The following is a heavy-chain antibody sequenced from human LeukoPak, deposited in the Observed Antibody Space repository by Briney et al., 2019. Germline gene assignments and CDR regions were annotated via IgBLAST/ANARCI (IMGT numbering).Heavy chain of an antibody. D-gene: IGHD6-13*01. Sequence: GESLKISCKGSGYSFTSYWIGWVRQMPGKGLEWMGIIYPGDSDTRYSPSFQGQVTISADKSISTAYLQWSSLKALDTAMYYCARHLIAAAGAFDSWGQGTLVTVSS. J-gene: IGHJ4*02. CDR2: IYPGDSDT. CDR3: ARHLIAAAGAFDS. V-gene: IGHV5-51*01. CDR1: GYSFTSYW.